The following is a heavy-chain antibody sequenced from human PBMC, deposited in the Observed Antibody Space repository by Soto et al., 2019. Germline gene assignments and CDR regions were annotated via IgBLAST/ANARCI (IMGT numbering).Heavy chain of an antibody. Sequence: GGSLRLSCAASGFTFSSYAMSWVRQAPGKGLEWVSAISGSGGSTYYADSGKGRFTISRDNSKNTLYLQMNSLRAEDTAVYYCSSEAYYDFWSGYSSPNYYYYYMDVWGKGTTVTVSS. J-gene: IGHJ6*03. CDR2: ISGSGGST. CDR1: GFTFSSYA. V-gene: IGHV3-23*01. CDR3: SSEAYYDFWSGYSSPNYYYYYMDV. D-gene: IGHD3-3*01.